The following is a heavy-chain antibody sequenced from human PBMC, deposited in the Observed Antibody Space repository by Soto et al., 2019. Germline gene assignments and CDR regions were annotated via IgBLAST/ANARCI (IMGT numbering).Heavy chain of an antibody. V-gene: IGHV3-33*01. CDR3: ARDNDGAQFASSYNDH. Sequence: GGSLRLSCVASGFTFSTYGMHWVRQAPGKGLEWVAVIWYDGSDKYYADSVKGRFTISRDNTKNTLYLQMNSLRAEDTAVYYCARDNDGAQFASSYNDHWGQGTLVTVSS. CDR2: IWYDGSDK. J-gene: IGHJ4*02. CDR1: GFTFSTYG. D-gene: IGHD6-6*01.